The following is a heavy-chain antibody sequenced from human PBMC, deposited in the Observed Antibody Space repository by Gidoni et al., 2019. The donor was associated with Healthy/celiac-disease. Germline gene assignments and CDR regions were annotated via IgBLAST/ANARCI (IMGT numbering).Heavy chain of an antibody. J-gene: IGHJ4*02. CDR3: ARVEYYYDSSGYYLDY. V-gene: IGHV4-34*01. D-gene: IGHD3-22*01. CDR2: INHSGST. Sequence: QVQLQQWGAGLLKPSETLSLTCAVYGGSFSGYYWSWFRQPPGKGLEWIGEINHSGSTNYNPSLKSRVTISVDTSKNQFSLKLSSVTAADTAVYYCARVEYYYDSSGYYLDYWGQGTLVTVSS. CDR1: GGSFSGYY.